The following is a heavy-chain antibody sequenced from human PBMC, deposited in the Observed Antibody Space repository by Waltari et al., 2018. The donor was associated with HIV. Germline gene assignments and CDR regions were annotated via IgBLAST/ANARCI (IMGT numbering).Heavy chain of an antibody. CDR2: IRNKANGGTA. J-gene: IGHJ4*02. D-gene: IGHD6-13*01. CDR1: GFTFSDYY. Sequence: ASGFTFSDYYMNWVRQAPGKGPEWVAFIRNKANGGTAEYAASVKGRFTISRDDSKSIASLQMNSLKTEDTAVYYCVRPSGSSWSSYYFDYWGQGVLVTVSS. V-gene: IGHV3-49*04. CDR3: VRPSGSSWSSYYFDY.